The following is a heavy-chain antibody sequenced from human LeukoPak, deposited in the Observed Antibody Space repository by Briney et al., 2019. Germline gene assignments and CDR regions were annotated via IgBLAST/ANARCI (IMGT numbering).Heavy chain of an antibody. CDR3: ARGVAAAGKLY. Sequence: ASVKVSCKASGYTFTSYYMHWLRQPPGQGLEWMGIINPSGGSTSYAQKFQGRVTMTRDTSTSTVYMELSSLRSEDTAVYYCARGVAAAGKLYWGQGTLVTVSS. CDR2: INPSGGST. CDR1: GYTFTSYY. J-gene: IGHJ4*02. V-gene: IGHV1-46*01. D-gene: IGHD6-13*01.